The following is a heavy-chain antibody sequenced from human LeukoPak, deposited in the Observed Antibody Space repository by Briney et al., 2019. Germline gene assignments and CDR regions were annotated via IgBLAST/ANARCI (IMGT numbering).Heavy chain of an antibody. V-gene: IGHV1-18*01. CDR1: GYTFTSYG. J-gene: IGHJ6*03. Sequence: ASVKVSCKASGYTFTSYGISWVRQAPGQGLEWMGWISAYNGNTNYAQKLQGRVTITADKSTSTAYMELSSLRSEDTAVYYCATVTTGANYYYYHMDVWGKGTTVTVSS. D-gene: IGHD4-17*01. CDR2: ISAYNGNT. CDR3: ATVTTGANYYYYHMDV.